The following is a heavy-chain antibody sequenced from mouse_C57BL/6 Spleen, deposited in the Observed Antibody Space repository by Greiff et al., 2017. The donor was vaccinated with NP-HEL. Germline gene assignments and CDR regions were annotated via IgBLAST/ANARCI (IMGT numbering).Heavy chain of an antibody. CDR2: INPNNGGT. CDR1: GYTFTDYY. Sequence: VQLQQSGPELVKPGASVKISCKASGYTFTDYYMNWVKQSHGKSLEWIGDINPNNGGTSYNQKFKGKATLTVDKSSSTAYMELRSLTSEDSAVYYCARLTMVFDYWGQGTTLTVSS. J-gene: IGHJ2*01. D-gene: IGHD2-2*01. CDR3: ARLTMVFDY. V-gene: IGHV1-26*01.